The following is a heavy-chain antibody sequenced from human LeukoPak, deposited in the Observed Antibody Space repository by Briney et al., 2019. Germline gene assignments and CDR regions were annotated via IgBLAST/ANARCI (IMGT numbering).Heavy chain of an antibody. J-gene: IGHJ4*02. V-gene: IGHV1-2*02. Sequence: VASVKVSCKASGYTFTGYYMHWVRQAPGQGLEWMGWINPNSGGTNYAQKFQGRVTMTRDTSISTAYMELSRLRSDDTAVYYCVRDIFEDYGGNSGVLSTPGVDYWGQGTLVTVSS. CDR1: GYTFTGYY. CDR2: INPNSGGT. D-gene: IGHD4-23*01. CDR3: VRDIFEDYGGNSGVLSTPGVDY.